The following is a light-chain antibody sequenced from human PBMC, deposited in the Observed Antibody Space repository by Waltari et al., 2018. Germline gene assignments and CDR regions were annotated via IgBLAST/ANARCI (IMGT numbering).Light chain of an antibody. J-gene: IGLJ6*01. CDR2: STN. Sequence: TVVTQEPSLSVSPGGTVTLTCGLSSGSVSTSNYPSWYQQTPGQAPRMLIYSTNTRPSGVPDLFSGSILGNKAALTITGAQADDESDYYCTLYMGSGISVFGSGTKLTVL. CDR1: SGSVSTSNY. CDR3: TLYMGSGISV. V-gene: IGLV8-61*01.